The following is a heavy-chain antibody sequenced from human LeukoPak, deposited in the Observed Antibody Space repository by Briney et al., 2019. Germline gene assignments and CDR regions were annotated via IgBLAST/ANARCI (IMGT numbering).Heavy chain of an antibody. V-gene: IGHV4-34*01. Sequence: SETLSLTCAVYGGSFSGYYWSCIRQPPGKGLEWIGEINHSGSTNYNPSLKGRVTISVDTSKNQFSLKLSSVTAADTAVYYCARGISGWYRYYGMDVWGKGTTVTVSS. CDR3: ARGISGWYRYYGMDV. CDR1: GGSFSGYY. CDR2: INHSGST. J-gene: IGHJ6*04. D-gene: IGHD6-19*01.